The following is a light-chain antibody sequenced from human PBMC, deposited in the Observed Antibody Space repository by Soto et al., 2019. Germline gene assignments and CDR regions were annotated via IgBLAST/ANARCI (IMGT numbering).Light chain of an antibody. J-gene: IGKJ4*01. V-gene: IGKV3-15*01. Sequence: EIVLTQSPGSLSLSAWERATLSCRASQGVSSSYFGCYQQKPGQAPRLLLYGASTSATGIPARFSGSGSGTEFTLTILSLQSEDFAVSYCQQYNTWPPLTFGGGTKVDIK. CDR2: GAS. CDR3: QQYNTWPPLT. CDR1: QGVSSSY.